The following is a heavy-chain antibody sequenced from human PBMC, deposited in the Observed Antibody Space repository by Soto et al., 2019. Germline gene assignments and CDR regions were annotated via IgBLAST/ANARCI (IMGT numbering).Heavy chain of an antibody. Sequence: QVQLVQSGAEVKKPGASVTVSCKASGYTFTSYGISWVRQAPGQGLEWMGWISAYNGNTKYVHKFQGRVTMTTDTSTSTAYMELRSLRSDDTAVYYCARDAAAGLNDYWGQGTLVTVSS. CDR3: ARDAAAGLNDY. CDR1: GYTFTSYG. D-gene: IGHD6-13*01. CDR2: ISAYNGNT. V-gene: IGHV1-18*01. J-gene: IGHJ4*02.